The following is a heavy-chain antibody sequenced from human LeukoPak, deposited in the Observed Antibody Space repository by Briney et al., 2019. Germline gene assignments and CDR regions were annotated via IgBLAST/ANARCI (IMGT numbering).Heavy chain of an antibody. CDR2: ISGSGGST. V-gene: IGHV3-23*01. J-gene: IGHJ5*02. D-gene: IGHD3-10*01. Sequence: GGTLRLSCAASGFTFSSYSMNCVRQAPGKGLEEVSAISGSGGSTYYADSVKGRFTISRDNSKNKLYLQMNCLRAEDAAVYYCAKDLGYYGSGSYYNVNWFDPWGQGTLVNVSS. CDR1: GFTFSSYS. CDR3: AKDLGYYGSGSYYNVNWFDP.